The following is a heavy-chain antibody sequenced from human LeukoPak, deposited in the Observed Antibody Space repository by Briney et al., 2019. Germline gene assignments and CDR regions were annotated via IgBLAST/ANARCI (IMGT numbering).Heavy chain of an antibody. CDR3: ARPAYSSSLSSHFDP. J-gene: IGHJ5*02. CDR1: GYSFSTYW. V-gene: IGHV5-51*01. D-gene: IGHD6-13*01. Sequence: GESLKISCEGSGYSFSTYWIAWVRQMPGKGLEWMGSIYSRDSEIRYSPSFQGQVTISADNSISTAYLQWSSLKASDTAMYYCARPAYSSSLSSHFDPWGQGTLVTVSS. CDR2: IYSRDSEI.